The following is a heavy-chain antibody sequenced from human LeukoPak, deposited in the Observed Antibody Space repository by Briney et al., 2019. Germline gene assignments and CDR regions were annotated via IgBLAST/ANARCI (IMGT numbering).Heavy chain of an antibody. CDR2: IYYSGST. CDR1: GGSISSGGYY. Sequence: SQTLSLTCTVSGGSISSGGYYWSWIRQHPGKGLEWIGYIYYSGSTYYHPSLKSRVTISVDTSKNQFSLKLSSVTAADTAVYYCARGGGYYYGSGSPDNYYYYMDVWGKGTTVTVSS. V-gene: IGHV4-31*03. CDR3: ARGGGYYYGSGSPDNYYYYMDV. D-gene: IGHD3-10*01. J-gene: IGHJ6*03.